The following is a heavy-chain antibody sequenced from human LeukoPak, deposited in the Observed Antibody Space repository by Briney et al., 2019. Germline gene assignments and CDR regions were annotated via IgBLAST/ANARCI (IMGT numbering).Heavy chain of an antibody. Sequence: PSETLSLTCIVPGGSISGSSYYWAWIRQSPGKGLEWIGTFSSGGSAYYNPSLTSRVSISKDTSDNQFSLRLYSVTTADTAVYYCARKQTGTMYDVWGQGTQDTVSS. J-gene: IGHJ4*02. CDR1: GGSISGSSYY. D-gene: IGHD1-7*01. V-gene: IGHV4-39*07. CDR2: FSSGGSA. CDR3: ARKQTGTMYDV.